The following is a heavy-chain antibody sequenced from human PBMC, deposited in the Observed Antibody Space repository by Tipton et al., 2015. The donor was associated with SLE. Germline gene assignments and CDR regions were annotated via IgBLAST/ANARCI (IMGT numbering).Heavy chain of an antibody. J-gene: IGHJ6*02. Sequence: TLSLTCDVNSGSFSGYYWSWIRQPPGKGLEWIGEINHSGSTNYNPSLKSRVIMSVDTSKSQFSLKLSSVTAADTAVYYCARVRKGYYYYGMDVWGQGTTVTVSS. CDR3: ARVRKGYYYYGMDV. V-gene: IGHV4-34*01. CDR1: SGSFSGYY. CDR2: INHSGST.